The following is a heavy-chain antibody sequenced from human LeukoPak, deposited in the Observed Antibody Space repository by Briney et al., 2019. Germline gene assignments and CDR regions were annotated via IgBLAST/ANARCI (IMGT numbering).Heavy chain of an antibody. CDR2: IYYSGST. CDR1: GGSISSYY. Sequence: SETLSLTCTVSGGSISSYYWSWIRQPPGKGLEWIGNIYYSGSTNYNPSLKSRVTISVDTTKNPCSLKLSSVTAADTAVYYCAREGYYDSSGYWRFDIWGQGTMVTVSS. V-gene: IGHV4-59*01. CDR3: AREGYYDSSGYWRFDI. J-gene: IGHJ3*02. D-gene: IGHD3-22*01.